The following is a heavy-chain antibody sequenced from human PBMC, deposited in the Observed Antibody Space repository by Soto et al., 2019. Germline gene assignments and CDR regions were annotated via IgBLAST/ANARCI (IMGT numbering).Heavy chain of an antibody. J-gene: IGHJ4*02. Sequence: GGSLRLSCEASGFTFSSYAMSWVRQVPGKGLEWVSGISGSGGSTYYADSVKGRFSISRDNSKNTLNLQMTSLRAEDTAVYFCARDLFLLRYFDSWGQGTLVTVSS. V-gene: IGHV3-23*01. CDR1: GFTFSSYA. CDR2: ISGSGGST. CDR3: ARDLFLLRYFDS. D-gene: IGHD3-9*01.